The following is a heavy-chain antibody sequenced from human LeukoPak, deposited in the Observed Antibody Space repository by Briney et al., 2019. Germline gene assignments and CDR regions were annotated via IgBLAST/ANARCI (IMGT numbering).Heavy chain of an antibody. J-gene: IGHJ4*02. CDR3: ARGTSTYYYNSSGYYYFDD. CDR2: IYYSGST. CDR1: GGSISSYY. V-gene: IGHV4-59*01. D-gene: IGHD3-22*01. Sequence: SETLSLTCTVSGGSISSYYWSWIRQPPGKGLEWIGYIYYSGSTNYNPSLKSRVTISVDTSKNQFSLKLSSVTAADTAVYYCARGTSTYYYNSSGYYYFDDWGQGTLVTVSS.